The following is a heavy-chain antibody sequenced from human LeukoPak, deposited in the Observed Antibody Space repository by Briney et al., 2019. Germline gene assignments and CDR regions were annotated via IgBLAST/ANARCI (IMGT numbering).Heavy chain of an antibody. CDR1: GFTFSSYW. CDR2: IKQDGSEK. J-gene: IGHJ4*02. CDR3: ARRAGGYSHPYDY. V-gene: IGHV3-7*03. Sequence: GGSLRLSCAASGFTFSSYWMSWVRQAPGKGLEWVTNIKQDGSEKYYVDSVKGRFTISRDNAKNSLYLQMNSLRAEDTAVYYCARRAGGYSHPYDYWGQGILVTVSS. D-gene: IGHD4-23*01.